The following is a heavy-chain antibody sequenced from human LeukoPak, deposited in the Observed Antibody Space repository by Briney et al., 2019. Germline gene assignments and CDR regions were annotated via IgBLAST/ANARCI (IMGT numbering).Heavy chain of an antibody. CDR3: AKRGFRPAMVRGVYHIDY. CDR2: ISHDGRTK. V-gene: IGHV3-30-3*02. CDR1: GFNFDNFA. J-gene: IGHJ4*02. Sequence: PGKSLTLSCVVSGFNFDNFAMHWVRQPLGKGLEWVAVISHDGRTKYYADSMKGRITISRDNSKNTLYLQMNSLRAEDTAVYYCAKRGFRPAMVRGVYHIDYWGQGTLVTVSS. D-gene: IGHD3-10*01.